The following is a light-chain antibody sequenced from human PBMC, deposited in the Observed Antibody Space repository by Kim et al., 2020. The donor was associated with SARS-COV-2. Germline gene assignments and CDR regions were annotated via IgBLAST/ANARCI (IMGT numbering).Light chain of an antibody. V-gene: IGLV2-11*01. CDR3: CSYAGSYTV. Sequence: PGQAVTISCTGTSSDVGGYNYVSWYQQHPGKAPKLMIYDVSNRPSGVPDRFSGSKSGNTASLTISGLQAEDEADYYCCSYAGSYTVFGGGIQLTVL. CDR2: DVS. CDR1: SSDVGGYNY. J-gene: IGLJ3*02.